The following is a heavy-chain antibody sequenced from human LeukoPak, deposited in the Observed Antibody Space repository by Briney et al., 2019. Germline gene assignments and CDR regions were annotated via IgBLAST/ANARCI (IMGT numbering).Heavy chain of an antibody. Sequence: SETLSLTCTVSGGSISSYYWSWIRQPPGKGLEWIGYIYYSGSTKYNPSLKSRVTISVDTSKNQFSLKLSSVTAADTAVYYCARSVEGYCRGGSCYYYSYYMDVWGKGTTVTVSS. J-gene: IGHJ6*03. D-gene: IGHD2-15*01. V-gene: IGHV4-59*01. CDR3: ARSVEGYCRGGSCYYYSYYMDV. CDR1: GGSISSYY. CDR2: IYYSGST.